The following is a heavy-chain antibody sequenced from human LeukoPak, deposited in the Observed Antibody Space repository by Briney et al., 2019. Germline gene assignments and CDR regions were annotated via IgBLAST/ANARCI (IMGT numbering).Heavy chain of an antibody. Sequence: PGGSLRLSCAASGFTFSSYAMPWVRQAPGKGLEWVAVISYDGSNKYYADSVKGRFTISRDNAKNSLYLQMNSLRAEDTAVYYCARDLVVSSSGWYFEVAFDIWGQGTMVTVSS. CDR2: ISYDGSNK. V-gene: IGHV3-30-3*01. D-gene: IGHD6-19*01. J-gene: IGHJ3*02. CDR3: ARDLVVSSSGWYFEVAFDI. CDR1: GFTFSSYA.